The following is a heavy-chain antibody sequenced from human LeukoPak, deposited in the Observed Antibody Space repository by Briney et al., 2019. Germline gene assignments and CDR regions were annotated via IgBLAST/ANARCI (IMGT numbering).Heavy chain of an antibody. J-gene: IGHJ4*02. CDR1: GYTFTGYY. D-gene: IGHD2-15*01. Sequence: GASVKVSCKASGYTFTGYYMHWLRQAPGQGVERRGWINPNNGGTNYAQRFQGRATMTRDTSISTAYMEVSRLRFDDTAVYYCASGPSLGTTHPYFDYWGQGTLVTVSS. V-gene: IGHV1-2*02. CDR2: INPNNGGT. CDR3: ASGPSLGTTHPYFDY.